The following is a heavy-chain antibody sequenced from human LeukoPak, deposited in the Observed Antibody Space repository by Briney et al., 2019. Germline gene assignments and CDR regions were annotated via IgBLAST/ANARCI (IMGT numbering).Heavy chain of an antibody. Sequence: ASVKVSCKASGYTFTSYDFNWVRQATGQRPEWMGWMSPNSGDTGYAQKSQDRVTTTRNTSISTAYMELSSLRSDDTAVYYCARGPPNWGYDYWGPGTLVTVSS. CDR2: MSPNSGDT. CDR1: GYTFTSYD. D-gene: IGHD7-27*01. J-gene: IGHJ4*02. V-gene: IGHV1-8*01. CDR3: ARGPPNWGYDY.